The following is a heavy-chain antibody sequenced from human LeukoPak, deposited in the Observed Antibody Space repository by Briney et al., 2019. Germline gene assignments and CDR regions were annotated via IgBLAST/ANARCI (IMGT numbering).Heavy chain of an antibody. J-gene: IGHJ4*02. CDR2: ISGSGGST. CDR1: GFTFSSYG. Sequence: GGSLRLSCAASGFTFSSYGMSWVRQAPGKGLEWVSAISGSGGSTYYADSVKGRFTISRDNSKNTLYLQMNSLRAEDTAVYYCAREGVHSSWSLFDYWGQGTLVTVSS. CDR3: AREGVHSSWSLFDY. V-gene: IGHV3-23*01. D-gene: IGHD6-6*01.